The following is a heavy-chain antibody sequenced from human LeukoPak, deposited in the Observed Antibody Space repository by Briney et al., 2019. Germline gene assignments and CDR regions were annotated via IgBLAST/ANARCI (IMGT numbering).Heavy chain of an antibody. D-gene: IGHD5-24*01. V-gene: IGHV3-66*01. CDR2: ISSGGST. CDR3: GSVGDGYNDNY. J-gene: IGHJ4*02. CDR1: GFTFSSYA. Sequence: PGGSLRLSCAASGFTFSSYAMSWVRQAPEKGLEWVSLISSGGSTYYADSLKGRFTISRDNSKNTLYLQMNSLRAEDTAVYYCGSVGDGYNDNYWGQGTLVTVSS.